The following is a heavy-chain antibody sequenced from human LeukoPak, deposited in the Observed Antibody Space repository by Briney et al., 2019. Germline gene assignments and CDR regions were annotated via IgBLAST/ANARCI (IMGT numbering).Heavy chain of an antibody. CDR3: ARLVNVFFFDY. Sequence: SETLSLTCTVSGGSISSSSYYWGWIRQPPGQGLEWIGSIYYSRSTYYNPSLKSRVTISVDTSKNQFSLKLSSVTAADTAVYYCARLVNVFFFDYWGQGTLVTVSS. V-gene: IGHV4-39*01. D-gene: IGHD2/OR15-2a*01. J-gene: IGHJ4*02. CDR1: GGSISSSSYY. CDR2: IYYSRST.